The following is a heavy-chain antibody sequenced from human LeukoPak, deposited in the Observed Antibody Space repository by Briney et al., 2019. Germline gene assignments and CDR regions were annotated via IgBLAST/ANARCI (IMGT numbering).Heavy chain of an antibody. V-gene: IGHV3-53*01. CDR2: IYNDGNT. CDR3: ARDLRAGSYAFD. Sequence: GGSLRLSCAASGFTVSSSYMSWVRQAPGKGLEWVSVIYNDGNTLYADSVKGRFTISRDDSKNTLYLQMNSLRAEDTAIYYCARDLRAGSYAFDWGQGTLVTVSS. CDR1: GFTVSSSY. J-gene: IGHJ4*02. D-gene: IGHD5-18*01.